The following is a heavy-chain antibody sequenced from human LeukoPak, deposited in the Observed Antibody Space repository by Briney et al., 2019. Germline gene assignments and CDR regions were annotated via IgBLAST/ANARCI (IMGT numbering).Heavy chain of an antibody. CDR3: AKDEGLVRGVIYYYYGMDV. CDR2: ISYDGSNK. V-gene: IGHV3-30*18. D-gene: IGHD3-10*01. Sequence: PGRSLRLSCAASGFTFSSYGMHWVRQAPGKGLEWVAVISYDGSNKYYADSVKGRFTIPRDNSKNTLYLQMNSLRAEDTAVYYCAKDEGLVRGVIYYYYGMDVWGKGTTVTVSS. CDR1: GFTFSSYG. J-gene: IGHJ6*04.